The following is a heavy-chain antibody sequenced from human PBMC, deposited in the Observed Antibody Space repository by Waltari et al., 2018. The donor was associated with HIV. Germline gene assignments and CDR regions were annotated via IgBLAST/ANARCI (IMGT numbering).Heavy chain of an antibody. CDR2: IIPIFGTA. V-gene: IGHV1-69*06. CDR3: ARDDPNANYCSSTSCLLDYYYYGMDV. Sequence: QVQLVQSGAEVKKPGSSVKVSCKASGGTFSSYAISWVRQAPGQGLEWMGGIIPIFGTANYAQKFQGRVTITADKSTSTAYMELSSLRSEDTAVYYCARDDPNANYCSSTSCLLDYYYYGMDVWGQGTTVTVSS. CDR1: GGTFSSYA. J-gene: IGHJ6*02. D-gene: IGHD2-2*01.